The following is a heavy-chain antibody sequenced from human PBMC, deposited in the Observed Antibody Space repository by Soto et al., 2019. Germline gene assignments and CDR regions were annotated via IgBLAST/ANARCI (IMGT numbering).Heavy chain of an antibody. CDR1: GDSVSSNSPS. CDR2: TYYRSKWYN. V-gene: IGHV6-1*01. Sequence: SQTLSLPCAIPGDSVSSNSPSWNWIRQSPSRGLEWLGRTYYRSKWYNDYAVVVKSRLTITPDTSKNQFSLQLNSVTPEDTAVYYCARAIGPMLFDVWGQGTMVTV. J-gene: IGHJ3*01. CDR3: ARAIGPMLFDV. D-gene: IGHD2-8*01.